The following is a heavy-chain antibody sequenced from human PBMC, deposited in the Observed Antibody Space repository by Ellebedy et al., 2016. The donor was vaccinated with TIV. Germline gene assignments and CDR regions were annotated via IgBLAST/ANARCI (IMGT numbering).Heavy chain of an antibody. V-gene: IGHV4-38-2*02. CDR1: GYSISSGYY. D-gene: IGHD1-26*01. J-gene: IGHJ4*02. CDR3: ARDSGSPDY. Sequence: SETLSLTCTVSGYSISSGYYWGWLRQPPGKGLEWIGSTYHSGNTYYNPSLTSRVTISVDTSKNQFSLKLSSVTAADTAVYYCARDSGSPDYWGQGTLVTVSS. CDR2: TYHSGNT.